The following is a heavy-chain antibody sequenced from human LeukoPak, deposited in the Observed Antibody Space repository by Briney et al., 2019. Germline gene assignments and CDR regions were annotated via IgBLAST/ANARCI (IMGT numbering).Heavy chain of an antibody. J-gene: IGHJ4*02. D-gene: IGHD3-22*01. CDR2: ISSNGGTT. Sequence: GGSLTLSCAASGFPFSTYAMHWVRQAPGEGLEYVSAISSNGGTTYYANSVKGRFTISRDNSKNTVYLQMGSLRAEDTAVYYCASSNEFYYDTSTYVDYWGQGTLVTVSS. V-gene: IGHV3-64*01. CDR1: GFPFSTYA. CDR3: ASSNEFYYDTSTYVDY.